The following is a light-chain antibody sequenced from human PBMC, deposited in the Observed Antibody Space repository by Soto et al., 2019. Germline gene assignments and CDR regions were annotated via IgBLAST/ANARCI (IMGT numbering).Light chain of an antibody. CDR2: EDN. J-gene: IGLJ3*02. CDR3: QSYGTSNQGV. CDR1: SGSIANNY. Sequence: NFMLTQPLSVSESPGKTVTISCTRSSGSIANNYVQWYQQGPGSAPTTVIFEDNRRPSGVPDRFSGSIDSSSNSASLTISGLKTEDEADYYCQSYGTSNQGVFGGGTKLTVL. V-gene: IGLV6-57*04.